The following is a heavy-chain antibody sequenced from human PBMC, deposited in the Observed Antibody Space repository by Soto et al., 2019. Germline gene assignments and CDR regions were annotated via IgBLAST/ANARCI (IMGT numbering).Heavy chain of an antibody. V-gene: IGHV4-31*03. CDR3: ARVRDSFGLDV. Sequence: SETLSLTCNVSGGSITGAYYWNWIRQHPGKGLEWIGSIHYRGSTYYNPSLKSRITISLDRSNNHFSLKLSSVTAADTAVYYCARVRDSFGLDVWGQGTTVTVSS. CDR2: IHYRGST. CDR1: GGSITGAYY. J-gene: IGHJ6*02. D-gene: IGHD2-15*01.